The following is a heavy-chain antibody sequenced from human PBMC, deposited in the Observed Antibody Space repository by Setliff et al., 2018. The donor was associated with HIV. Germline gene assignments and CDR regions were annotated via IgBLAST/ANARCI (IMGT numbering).Heavy chain of an antibody. J-gene: IGHJ4*02. Sequence: AASVKVSCKASGYSFINYGISWVRQAPGQGLEWMGGIIPILGIANYAQKFQGRVTITADKSTSTAYMELSSLRSEDTAVYYCAIKLGYCSGGSCYSDYWGQGTLVTVS. V-gene: IGHV1-69*10. CDR3: AIKLGYCSGGSCYSDY. CDR2: IIPILGIA. D-gene: IGHD2-15*01. CDR1: GYSFINYG.